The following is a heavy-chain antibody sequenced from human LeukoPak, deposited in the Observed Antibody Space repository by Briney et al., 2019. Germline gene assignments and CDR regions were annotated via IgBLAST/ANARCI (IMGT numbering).Heavy chain of an antibody. CDR2: VEPEDGET. V-gene: IGHV1-69-2*01. J-gene: IGHJ4*02. Sequence: VKISCKVSGYTFTDYYMHWVKQAREKGLESMGLVEPEDGETIYAEKFQGRHTITADTSTHTAYMELSSLRSEDTAVYYCATDGYCSGGSCLPEDYWGQGTLVTVSS. CDR3: ATDGYCSGGSCLPEDY. D-gene: IGHD2-15*01. CDR1: GYTFTDYY.